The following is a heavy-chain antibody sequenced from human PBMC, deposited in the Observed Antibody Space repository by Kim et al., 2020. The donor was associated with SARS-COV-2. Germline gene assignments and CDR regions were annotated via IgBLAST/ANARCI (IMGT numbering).Heavy chain of an antibody. D-gene: IGHD2-21*02. V-gene: IGHV3-48*03. CDR3: ARETIDCGGDCYDF. Sequence: ADSVKGRFSGSRENAKNSLYVQMNSLRAEDSALYYCARETIDCGGDCYDFWGQGTRVTVSS. J-gene: IGHJ4*02.